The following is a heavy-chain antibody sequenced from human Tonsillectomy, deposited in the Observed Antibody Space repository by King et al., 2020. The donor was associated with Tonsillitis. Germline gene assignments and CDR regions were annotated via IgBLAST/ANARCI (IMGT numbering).Heavy chain of an antibody. CDR1: GFTFISYT. CDR3: AKDTRGQYQLPSY. J-gene: IGHJ4*02. Sequence: VQLVESGGGLVQPGGSLRLSCAVSGFTFISYTMSWVRQAPGKGLEWVSGISDSGGSTYYADSVQGRFTISRDNSKNTLYLQMNSLRAEDTAVYYCAKDTRGQYQLPSYWGQGTLVTVSS. CDR2: ISDSGGST. V-gene: IGHV3-23*04. D-gene: IGHD2-2*01.